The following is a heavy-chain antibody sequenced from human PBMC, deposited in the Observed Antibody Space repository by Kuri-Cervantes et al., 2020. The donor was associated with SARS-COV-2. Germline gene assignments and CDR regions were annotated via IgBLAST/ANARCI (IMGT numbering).Heavy chain of an antibody. CDR2: IYYSGST. V-gene: IGHV4-39*01. D-gene: IGHD4-11*01. J-gene: IGHJ5*02. CDR1: GGSISSNNYY. CDR3: ARLNSNYKNNWFDP. Sequence: SETPSLTCSVSGGSISSNNYYWGWIRQPPGKGLEWIGSIYYSGSTYYNPSLKSRVTISVDTSKNQFSLNLSSVTAADTAVYYCARLNSNYKNNWFDPWGQGTLVTVSS.